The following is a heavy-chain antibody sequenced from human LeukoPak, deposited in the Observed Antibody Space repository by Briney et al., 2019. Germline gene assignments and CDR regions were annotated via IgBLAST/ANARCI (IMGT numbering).Heavy chain of an antibody. V-gene: IGHV3-7*03. Sequence: PGGSLRLSCAASGFTFSHHWVSWFRQAPGKGLQWVASINQDESGKYYVDSVKGRFTISRDNSKNTLYLQMNSLRAEDTALYHCAKRYCSSTSCRGPYYYYGMDVWGQGTTVTVSS. D-gene: IGHD2-2*01. CDR2: INQDESGK. J-gene: IGHJ6*02. CDR3: AKRYCSSTSCRGPYYYYGMDV. CDR1: GFTFSHHW.